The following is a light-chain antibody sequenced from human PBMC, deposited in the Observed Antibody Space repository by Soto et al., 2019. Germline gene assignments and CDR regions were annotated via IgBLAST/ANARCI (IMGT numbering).Light chain of an antibody. V-gene: IGKV3-15*01. J-gene: IGKJ4*01. CDR1: QSVSSN. CDR3: QQYNNWPLT. Sequence: EIVVTQSPATLSVSPGERATLSCRASQSVSSNLAWYMQKPDQAPRLLIYGASTRATGIPARFSGSGSGTEFTLTISSLQSEDFAVYYCQQYNNWPLTFGGGTKVEIK. CDR2: GAS.